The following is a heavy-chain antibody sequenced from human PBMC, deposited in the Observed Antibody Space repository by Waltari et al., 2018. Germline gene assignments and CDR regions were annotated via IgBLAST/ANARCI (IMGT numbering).Heavy chain of an antibody. J-gene: IGHJ4*02. CDR3: AHIRGGSFDY. Sequence: QITLKESGPTLVKPTETLPLPCTFSGFSLTTSGVGVGWIRQPPGKALEWLALIYWNDDKRYSPYLKSRLTITKDTSKNQVVLTMTNMDPVDTATYYCAHIRGGSFDYWGQGTLVTVSS. D-gene: IGHD3-10*01. V-gene: IGHV2-5*01. CDR1: GFSLTTSGVG. CDR2: IYWNDDK.